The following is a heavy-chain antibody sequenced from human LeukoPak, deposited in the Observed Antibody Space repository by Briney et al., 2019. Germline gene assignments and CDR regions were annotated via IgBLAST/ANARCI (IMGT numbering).Heavy chain of an antibody. D-gene: IGHD5-18*01. CDR1: GGSIGTYY. CDR3: SRDTAMAFDY. Sequence: ASETLSLTCTVSGGSIGTYYWSWVRQPPGKGMEGLGYVYYFGSNNYNPSLKTRVTMSLDTSKNQFSLKLSSVTAADTAIYYCSRDTAMAFDYWGQGTLVTVSS. J-gene: IGHJ4*02. V-gene: IGHV4-59*01. CDR2: VYYFGSN.